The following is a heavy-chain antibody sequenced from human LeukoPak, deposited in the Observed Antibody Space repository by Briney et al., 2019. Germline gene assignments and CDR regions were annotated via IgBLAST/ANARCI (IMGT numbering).Heavy chain of an antibody. CDR2: IYSSGST. Sequence: SETLSLTCTVSGGSISSYYWSWIRQPPGKGLEWIGNIYSSGSTNYNPSLKSRVSISVDTSKKQFSLKLSSVTAADTAVYCCARRVAGAGFGYWGQGTLVTVSS. CDR3: ARRVAGAGFGY. J-gene: IGHJ4*02. V-gene: IGHV4-59*08. D-gene: IGHD6-19*01. CDR1: GGSISSYY.